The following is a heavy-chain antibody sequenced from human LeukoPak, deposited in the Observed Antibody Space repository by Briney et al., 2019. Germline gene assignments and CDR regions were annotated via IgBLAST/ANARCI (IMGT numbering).Heavy chain of an antibody. Sequence: GGSLRLSCAASGFTVSSNYMTWVRQAPGKGLEWVSVIYKNAITYYADTVKGRFTISRDNSKNTLYLQMNSLRADDTAVYYCARSLRVRGVPDYMDVWGKGTTVTISS. CDR2: IYKNAIT. V-gene: IGHV3-53*01. CDR3: ARSLRVRGVPDYMDV. D-gene: IGHD3-10*01. CDR1: GFTVSSNY. J-gene: IGHJ6*03.